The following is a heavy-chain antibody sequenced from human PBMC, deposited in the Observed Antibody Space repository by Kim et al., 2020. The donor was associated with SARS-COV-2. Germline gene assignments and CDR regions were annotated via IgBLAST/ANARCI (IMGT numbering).Heavy chain of an antibody. CDR3: ARDLPYCSGGSCYEGAFDI. V-gene: IGHV3-21*01. J-gene: IGHJ3*02. D-gene: IGHD2-15*01. CDR2: ISSSSSYI. CDR1: GFTFSSYS. Sequence: GGSLRLSCAASGFTFSSYSMNWVRQAPGKGLEWVSSISSSSSYIYYADSVKGRFTISRDNAKNSLYLQMNSLRAEDTAVYYCARDLPYCSGGSCYEGAFDIWGQGTMVTVSS.